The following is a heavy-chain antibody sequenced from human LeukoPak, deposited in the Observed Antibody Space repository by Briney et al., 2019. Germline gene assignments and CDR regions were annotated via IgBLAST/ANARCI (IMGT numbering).Heavy chain of an antibody. V-gene: IGHV1-18*01. CDR1: GYTFTSYG. J-gene: IGHJ6*03. CDR3: ATGPSSSPNYYYYYMDV. D-gene: IGHD2-2*01. CDR2: ISAYNGNT. Sequence: ASVKVSCKASGYTFTSYGISWVRQAPGQGLEWMGWISAYNGNTNYAQKLQGRVTMTTDTSTSTAYMELRSLRSDDTAVYYCATGPSSSPNYYYYYMDVWGKGTTVTVSS.